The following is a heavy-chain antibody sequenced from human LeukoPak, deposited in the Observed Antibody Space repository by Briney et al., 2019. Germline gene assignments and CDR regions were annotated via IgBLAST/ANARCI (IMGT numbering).Heavy chain of an antibody. CDR3: AKDFDWDYYDSSGYFDY. Sequence: GGSLRLSCAASGFTFSSYAMSWVRQAPGKGLERVSAISGSGGSTYYADSVKGRFTISRDNSKNTLYLQMNSLRAEDTAVYYCAKDFDWDYYDSSGYFDYWGQGTLVTVSS. D-gene: IGHD3-22*01. CDR1: GFTFSSYA. CDR2: ISGSGGST. V-gene: IGHV3-23*01. J-gene: IGHJ4*02.